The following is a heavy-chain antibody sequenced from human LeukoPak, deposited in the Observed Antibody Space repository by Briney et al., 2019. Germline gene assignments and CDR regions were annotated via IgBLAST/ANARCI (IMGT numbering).Heavy chain of an antibody. CDR3: GGEPRSMAY. CDR2: ISQDESHK. Sequence: GGSLRLSCAASGFTFNSIWMSWVRQAPGKGLEWVASISQDESHKYYLDSVKGRFTISRDNAKNSLFLQVNGLRVEDTAVYYCGGEPRSMAYWGQGTLVTVSS. J-gene: IGHJ4*02. V-gene: IGHV3-7*01. D-gene: IGHD2-21*01. CDR1: GFTFNSIW.